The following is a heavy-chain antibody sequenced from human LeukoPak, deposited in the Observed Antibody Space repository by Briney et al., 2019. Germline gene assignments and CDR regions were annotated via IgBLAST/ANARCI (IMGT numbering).Heavy chain of an antibody. CDR3: ARVRSAYSFDT. J-gene: IGHJ4*02. Sequence: GGSLRLSCAASGFTFSGYYMSWIRQAPGKGLDWVSYISSGPTSTNYADSVKGRFTISRDNAKNSLYLQMNSPRAEDTAVYYCARVRSAYSFDTWGQGTLVTVSS. CDR2: ISSGPTST. V-gene: IGHV3-11*06. D-gene: IGHD4-11*01. CDR1: GFTFSGYY.